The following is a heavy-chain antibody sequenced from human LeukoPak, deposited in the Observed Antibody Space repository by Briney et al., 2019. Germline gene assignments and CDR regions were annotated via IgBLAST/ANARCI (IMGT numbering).Heavy chain of an antibody. J-gene: IGHJ4*02. CDR2: IYPGDSDT. CDR3: ARLGCSSTSCYLGADY. CDR1: GYSFTSYW. V-gene: IGHV5-51*01. D-gene: IGHD2-2*01. Sequence: GESLKISCKGSGYSFTSYWIGWVRQMPGKGLEWMGIIYPGDSDTRYSPSFQGQVTISADKSISTAYLQWSSLKASDTAMYYCARLGCSSTSCYLGADYWGQGTLVTVSS.